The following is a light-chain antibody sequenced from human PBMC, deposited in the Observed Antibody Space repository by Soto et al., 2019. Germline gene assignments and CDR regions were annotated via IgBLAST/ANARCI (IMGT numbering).Light chain of an antibody. Sequence: QSVLTQSSSASASLGSSVKLTCILSSGHSSYIIAWHQQQPGKAPRYLMKVEGSGSYNKGSGVPDRFSGSSSGADRYLTISNLQFEDEADYYCETWDSNTWVFGGGTKLTVL. CDR1: SGHSSYI. CDR3: ETWDSNTWV. V-gene: IGLV4-60*02. CDR2: VEGSGSY. J-gene: IGLJ3*02.